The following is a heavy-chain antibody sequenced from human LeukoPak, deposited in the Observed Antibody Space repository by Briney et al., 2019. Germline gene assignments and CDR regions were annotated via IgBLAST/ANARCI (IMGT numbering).Heavy chain of an antibody. J-gene: IGHJ4*02. D-gene: IGHD3-10*01. V-gene: IGHV4-59*01. Sequence: SETLSLTCTVSGGSISSYYWSWIRQPPGKGLEWIGDIYYSGSTNYNPSLKSRVTISVDTSKNQFSLKLSSVTAADTAVYYCARDSGHLDYWGQGTLVTVSS. CDR1: GGSISSYY. CDR2: IYYSGST. CDR3: ARDSGHLDY.